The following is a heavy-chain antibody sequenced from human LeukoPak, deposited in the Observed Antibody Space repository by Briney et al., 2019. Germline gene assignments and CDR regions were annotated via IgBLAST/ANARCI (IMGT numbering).Heavy chain of an antibody. CDR2: ISSSSSTI. D-gene: IGHD3-22*01. CDR3: ARALDYYDSSGYAVYYGMDV. J-gene: IGHJ6*02. Sequence: GGSLRLSCAASGFVFSSNSMIWVRQAPGKGLEWVSYISSSSSTIYYADSVKGRFTISRDNSKNTLYLQMNSLRAEDTAVYYCARALDYYDSSGYAVYYGMDVWGQGTTVTVSS. CDR1: GFVFSSNS. V-gene: IGHV3-48*01.